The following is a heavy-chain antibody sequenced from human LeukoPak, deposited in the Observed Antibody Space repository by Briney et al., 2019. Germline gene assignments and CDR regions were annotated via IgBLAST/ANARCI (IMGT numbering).Heavy chain of an antibody. Sequence: SETLSLTCTVSGGSITNYYWSWIRQPPGKGLEWIGYIYYNGNTNYNASLKSRVTMSVDTSKNQFSLEVRSVTAADTAVYYYARTSSTSYFRFDPWGQGTLVTVSS. CDR1: GGSITNYY. D-gene: IGHD2-2*01. J-gene: IGHJ5*02. CDR2: IYYNGNT. V-gene: IGHV4-59*01. CDR3: ARTSSTSYFRFDP.